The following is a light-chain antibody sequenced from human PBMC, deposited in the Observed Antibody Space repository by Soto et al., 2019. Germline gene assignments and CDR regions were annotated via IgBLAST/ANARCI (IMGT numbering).Light chain of an antibody. J-gene: IGKJ3*01. V-gene: IGKV1-33*01. CDR3: QYCGYFPI. Sequence: DIQMTQSPSSLSASVGDRVTITCQASQDITSYLNWYQHKPGKAPKLLIYDASILEAGVPPRFSGSGSWTDFTFTISSLQADEVETYYCQYCGYFPIFGPGNTVHFK. CDR1: QDITSY. CDR2: DAS.